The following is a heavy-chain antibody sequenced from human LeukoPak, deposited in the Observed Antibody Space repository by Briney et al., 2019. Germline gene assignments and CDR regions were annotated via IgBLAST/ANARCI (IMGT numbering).Heavy chain of an antibody. V-gene: IGHV4-38-2*02. D-gene: IGHD2-8*01. CDR3: ARDTYCTNGVCYLDY. Sequence: PSETLSLTCAVSGYVISTGYYWGWIRQPPGKGLEWIGSLYHSGSTYYNPSLKIRVTISVDTSKNHFSLKLSSVNAADTAVYYCARDTYCTNGVCYLDYWGQGTLVTVSS. CDR1: GYVISTGYY. J-gene: IGHJ4*02. CDR2: LYHSGST.